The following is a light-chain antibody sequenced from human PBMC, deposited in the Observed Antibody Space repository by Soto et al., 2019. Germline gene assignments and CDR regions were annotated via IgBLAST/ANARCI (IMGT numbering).Light chain of an antibody. CDR2: GAS. CDR1: QSVSSN. V-gene: IGKV3-15*01. Sequence: IEMAQSTSPLYVSPGESATLSCRASQSVSSNLAWYQQKPGQAPRLLIYGASTRATGIPARFSGSGSGTEFTLTISSLQSEDFAVYYCQQYGSHPSTFGQGTKVDIK. CDR3: QQYGSHPST. J-gene: IGKJ1*01.